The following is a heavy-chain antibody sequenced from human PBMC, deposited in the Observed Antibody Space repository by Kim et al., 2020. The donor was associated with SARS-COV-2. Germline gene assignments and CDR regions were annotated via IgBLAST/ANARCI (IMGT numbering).Heavy chain of an antibody. CDR2: INHSGST. CDR1: GGSFSGYY. V-gene: IGHV4-34*01. CDR3: AREVSGSYIRYYYYGMDV. D-gene: IGHD3-10*01. Sequence: SETLSLTCAVYGGSFSGYYWSWIRQPPGKGLEWIGEINHSGSTNYNPSLKSRVTISVDTSKNQFSLKLSSVTAADTAVYYCAREVSGSYIRYYYYGMDVWGQGTTVTVSS. J-gene: IGHJ6*02.